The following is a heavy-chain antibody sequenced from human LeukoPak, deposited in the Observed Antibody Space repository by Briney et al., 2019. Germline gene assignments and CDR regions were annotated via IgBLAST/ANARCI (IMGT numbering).Heavy chain of an antibody. Sequence: GGSLRLSCVASGVTLNNYAMSWARQAPGKGLEWVSGIRSSGSGGNTYYADSVKGRFTISRDSSRNTLFLHMNTLRAEDTAIYYCARVQGDTAMVYYFDYWGQGTLVTVSS. V-gene: IGHV3-23*01. CDR2: IRSSGSGGNT. CDR3: ARVQGDTAMVYYFDY. J-gene: IGHJ4*02. D-gene: IGHD5-18*01. CDR1: GVTLNNYA.